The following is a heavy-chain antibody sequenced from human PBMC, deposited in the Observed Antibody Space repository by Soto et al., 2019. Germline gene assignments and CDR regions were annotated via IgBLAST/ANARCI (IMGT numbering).Heavy chain of an antibody. CDR3: AKDWPGTSSVTSDY. CDR1: GFDFSTYA. V-gene: IGHV3-23*01. Sequence: GGSLRLSCAASGFDFSTYAMSWVRQAPGKGLEWVSCIINSGDTTYYADSVKGRFTISRDNSRNTLYLHMNSLRADDTAMYYCAKDWPGTSSVTSDYWGQGTLVTVSS. D-gene: IGHD4-17*01. J-gene: IGHJ4*02. CDR2: IINSGDTT.